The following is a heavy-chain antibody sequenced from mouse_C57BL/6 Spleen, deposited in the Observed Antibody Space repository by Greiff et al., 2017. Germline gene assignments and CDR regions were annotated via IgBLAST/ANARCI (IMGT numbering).Heavy chain of an antibody. CDR3: ATYTWLAY. D-gene: IGHD2-10*01. J-gene: IGHJ3*01. Sequence: VQLQQSGPELVKPGASVKMSCKASGYTFTDYNMHWVKQSPGKSLEWIGFINPNNGGTSYNQKFKGKATLTVNKSSSTAYMELRSLTSEDSAVYYCATYTWLAYWGQGTLVTVSA. V-gene: IGHV1-22*01. CDR2: INPNNGGT. CDR1: GYTFTDYN.